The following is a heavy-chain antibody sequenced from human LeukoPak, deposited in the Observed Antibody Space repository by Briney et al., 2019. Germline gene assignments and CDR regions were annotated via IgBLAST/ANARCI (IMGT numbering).Heavy chain of an antibody. CDR2: ISSRSSTI. Sequence: GGSLRLSCAASGFTFSSYNMHWVRQAPGKGLEWVSYISSRSSTIYYADSVKGRFTISRDNAKNSLYMQMNSLRDEDTAVYYCATNFPDDLTFGGVTPPHYWGQGTLVTVSS. CDR3: ATNFPDDLTFGGVTPPHY. CDR1: GFTFSSYN. J-gene: IGHJ4*02. V-gene: IGHV3-48*02. D-gene: IGHD3-16*01.